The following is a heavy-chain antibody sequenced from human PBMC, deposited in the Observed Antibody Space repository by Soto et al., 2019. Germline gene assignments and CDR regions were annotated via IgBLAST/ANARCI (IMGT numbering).Heavy chain of an antibody. CDR3: AVIDMTGPLTGYYYYGMDV. V-gene: IGHV3-23*01. CDR2: ISGSGGST. J-gene: IGHJ6*02. D-gene: IGHD7-27*01. Sequence: PGGSLRLSCAASGFTFSSYAMSWVRQAPGKGLEWVSAISGSGGSTYYADSVKGRFTISRDNSKNTLYLQMNSLRAEDTAVYYCAVIDMTGPLTGYYYYGMDVWGQGTTVTVSS. CDR1: GFTFSSYA.